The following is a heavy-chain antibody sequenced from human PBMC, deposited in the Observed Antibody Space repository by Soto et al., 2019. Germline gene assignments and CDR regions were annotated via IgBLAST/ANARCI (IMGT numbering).Heavy chain of an antibody. V-gene: IGHV1-18*01. Sequence: AQVKVSCKASGYTFTSYGTSGGRQPPGPGLEWMGWISAYNGTTNYAQKLQGRVTMTTDTSTSTAYMELRSLRSDDTAVYYCARVYCSSTSCPNYYYYGMDVWGQGTTVT. CDR1: GYTFTSYG. CDR3: ARVYCSSTSCPNYYYYGMDV. J-gene: IGHJ6*02. CDR2: ISAYNGTT. D-gene: IGHD2-2*01.